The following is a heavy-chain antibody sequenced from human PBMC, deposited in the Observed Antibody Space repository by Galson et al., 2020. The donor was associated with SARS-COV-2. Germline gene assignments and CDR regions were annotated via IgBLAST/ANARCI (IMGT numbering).Heavy chain of an antibody. J-gene: IGHJ4*02. CDR2: ISDSGDTT. V-gene: IGHV3-23*01. D-gene: IGHD1-26*01. CDR1: GFTFSSYS. Sequence: GGSLRLSCAASGFTFSSYSMAWIRQAPGKGLDWVAAISDSGDTTYYADSVKGRFTISRDNSKNTLYLQMKTLTVADTAVYYCVKMYSRHYDCWGQGTLVTVSS. CDR3: VKMYSRHYDC.